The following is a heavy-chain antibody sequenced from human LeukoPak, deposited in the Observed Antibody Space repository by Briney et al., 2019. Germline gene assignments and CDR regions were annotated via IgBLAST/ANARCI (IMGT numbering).Heavy chain of an antibody. CDR3: ARAYYDSSGTNWFDP. D-gene: IGHD3-22*01. CDR1: GGSISNYY. CDR2: IYYSGST. V-gene: IGHV4-59*01. Sequence: SETLSLTCIVSGGSISNYYWSWIRQPPGKGLEWIGYIYYSGSTNYNPSLKSRVTISVDTSKNQFSLKLSSVTAADTAVYYCARAYYDSSGTNWFDPWGQGTLVTVSS. J-gene: IGHJ5*02.